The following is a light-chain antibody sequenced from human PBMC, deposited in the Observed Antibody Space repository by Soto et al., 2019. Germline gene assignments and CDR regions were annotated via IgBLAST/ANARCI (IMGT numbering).Light chain of an antibody. CDR3: AAWGDSLKGV. CDR2: SNN. CDR1: SSNIGSNT. Sequence: QSVLTQPPSASGTPGLRVTISCSGSSSNIGSNTVNWYLQLAGTDPKLLVYSNNQRPSGIPDRVSGSKYGTSASLAISGLQSEDEADYYCAAWGDSLKGVFGTGTKVTVL. J-gene: IGLJ1*01. V-gene: IGLV1-44*01.